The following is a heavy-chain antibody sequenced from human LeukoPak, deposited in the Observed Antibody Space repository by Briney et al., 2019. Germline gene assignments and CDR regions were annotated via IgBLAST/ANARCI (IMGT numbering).Heavy chain of an antibody. V-gene: IGHV1-2*02. J-gene: IGHJ4*02. Sequence: GASVKVSCKASGYTFTGYYMYWVRQAPGQGLEWMGWINPYSGGTNYAQKFQGRVTMTSDTSISTAYMELGRLTSDDTAVYYCARGDGSYSCDYWGQGTLVTVPS. CDR2: INPYSGGT. D-gene: IGHD1-26*01. CDR1: GYTFTGYY. CDR3: ARGDGSYSCDY.